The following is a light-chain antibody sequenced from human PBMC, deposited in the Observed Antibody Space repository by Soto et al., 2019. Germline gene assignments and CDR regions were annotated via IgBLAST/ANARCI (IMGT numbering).Light chain of an antibody. V-gene: IGKV1-5*03. CDR1: QSISSL. CDR2: KAS. Sequence: DIQMPQSLSTLSASVGDRVTITCRAIQSISSLLAWYQQKPGRAPTLLISKASTLESGVPSRFSGSGSGTEFSLTISSLQPDDSANYYCQQDNSYPLTFGQGTRLEIK. J-gene: IGKJ5*01. CDR3: QQDNSYPLT.